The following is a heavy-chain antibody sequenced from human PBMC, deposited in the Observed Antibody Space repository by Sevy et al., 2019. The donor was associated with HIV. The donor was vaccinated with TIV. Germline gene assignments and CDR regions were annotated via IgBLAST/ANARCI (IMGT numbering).Heavy chain of an antibody. CDR3: AKDVYASGTYCLHY. J-gene: IGHJ4*02. Sequence: GESLKISCAASGFTFSSYAMTWVRQAPGKGLEWVSAIGGSGGSDGRTYYADSVKGRFTISRDNSKNTLYLQMNSLRAEDTAVYYCAKDVYASGTYCLHYWGQGTLVTVSS. CDR2: IGGSGGSDGRT. CDR1: GFTFSSYA. D-gene: IGHD3-10*01. V-gene: IGHV3-23*01.